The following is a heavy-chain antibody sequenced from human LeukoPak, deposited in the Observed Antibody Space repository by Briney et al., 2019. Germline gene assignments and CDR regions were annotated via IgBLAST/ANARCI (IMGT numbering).Heavy chain of an antibody. CDR3: AKHLGYSYGYGYFQH. CDR1: GFTFSSYG. CDR2: ISYDGSNK. J-gene: IGHJ1*01. Sequence: GRSLRLSCAASGFTFSSYGMHWVRQAPGKGLEWVAVISYDGSNKYYADSVKGRFTISRDNSKNTLYLQMNSLRAEDTAVYYCAKHLGYSYGYGYFQHWGQGTLVTVSS. D-gene: IGHD5-18*01. V-gene: IGHV3-30*18.